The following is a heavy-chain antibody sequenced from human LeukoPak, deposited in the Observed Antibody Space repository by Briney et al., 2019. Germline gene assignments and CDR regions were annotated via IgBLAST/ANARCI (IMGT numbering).Heavy chain of an antibody. CDR2: ISSSSTSI. CDR1: GFTFSSYS. CDR3: ARERYGDYGRDF. Sequence: GGSLRLSCAASGFTFSSYSMNWVRQAPGKGLEWVSFISSSSTSIYYADSVKGRFTISRDNAKDSLYLQMNSLRDEDTAVYYCARERYGDYGRDFWGQGTLVTVSS. D-gene: IGHD4-17*01. V-gene: IGHV3-48*02. J-gene: IGHJ4*02.